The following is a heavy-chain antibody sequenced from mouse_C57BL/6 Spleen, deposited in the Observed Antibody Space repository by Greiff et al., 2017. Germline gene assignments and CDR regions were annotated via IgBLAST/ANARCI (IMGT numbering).Heavy chain of an antibody. J-gene: IGHJ1*03. D-gene: IGHD4-1*01. V-gene: IGHV1-82*01. Sequence: QVQLQQSGPELVKPGASVKISCKASGYAFSSSWMNWVKQRPGKGLEWIGRIYPGDGDTNYNGKFKGKATLTADKSSSTAYMQLSSLTSEDSAVYFCATGWYFDVWGTGTTVTVSS. CDR2: IYPGDGDT. CDR3: ATGWYFDV. CDR1: GYAFSSSW.